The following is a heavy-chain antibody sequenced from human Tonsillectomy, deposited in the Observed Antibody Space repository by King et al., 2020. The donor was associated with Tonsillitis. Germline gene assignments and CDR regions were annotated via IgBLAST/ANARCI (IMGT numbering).Heavy chain of an antibody. J-gene: IGHJ3*01. V-gene: IGHV3-30*18. CDR3: AKALRSYYRAGGFDV. Sequence: VQLVESGGGVVQPGRSLRLSCAASGFTFSTYGMHWVRQAPGKGVEWVAVISYDGTNKYYADSVKGRFSVSRDNPKNTLYLQLNSLRAEDTALYYCAKALRSYYRAGGFDVWGQGTMVTVSS. CDR1: GFTFSTYG. D-gene: IGHD3-10*01. CDR2: ISYDGTNK.